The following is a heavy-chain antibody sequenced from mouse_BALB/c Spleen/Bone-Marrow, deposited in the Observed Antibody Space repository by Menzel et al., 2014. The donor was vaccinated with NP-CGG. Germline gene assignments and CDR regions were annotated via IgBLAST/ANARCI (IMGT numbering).Heavy chain of an antibody. V-gene: IGHV1S81*02. CDR2: INPTNGST. D-gene: IGHD3-1*01. CDR1: GYTFTSYW. CDR3: ASGPWYFDV. Sequence: QVQLQQPGAELVRPGVSVKLSCKASGYTFTSYWMHWINQRPEQGLERIGEINPTNGSTNYNEEFKTKATLTVDKSSSTAYMQLSSLTSEDSAVYYCASGPWYFDVWGAGTTVTVSS. J-gene: IGHJ1*01.